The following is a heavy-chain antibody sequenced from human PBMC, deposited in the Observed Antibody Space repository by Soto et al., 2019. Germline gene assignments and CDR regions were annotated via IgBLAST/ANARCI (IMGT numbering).Heavy chain of an antibody. D-gene: IGHD2-15*01. CDR1: LYTFTSYG. J-gene: IGHJ4*02. CDR2: ISLYNGNT. CDR3: ARDSCSGGTCYLVFDY. V-gene: IGHV1-18*04. Sequence: ASVQVSCQASLYTFTSYGISYLRQAPGQPLEWMGWISLYNGNTNYAQKFQGRVNMTTDTSTSTAYMQLRSLRSDDTAVYYCARDSCSGGTCYLVFDYWGQGTLVTVSS.